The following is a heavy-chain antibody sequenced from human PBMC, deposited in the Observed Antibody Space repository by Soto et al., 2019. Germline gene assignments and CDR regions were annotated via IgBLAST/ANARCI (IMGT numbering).Heavy chain of an antibody. J-gene: IGHJ4*02. CDR2: IYNSGST. Sequence: SETLSLTCTVSGGSISSYYLSWIRQPPGKGLEWIGYIYNSGSTNYNPSPKSRVTISVDTSKNQFSLKLSSVSAADTAVYYCAYGQPRGPFDSWGPGPLVTLSS. CDR3: AYGQPRGPFDS. CDR1: GGSISSYY. V-gene: IGHV4-59*01. D-gene: IGHD4-17*01.